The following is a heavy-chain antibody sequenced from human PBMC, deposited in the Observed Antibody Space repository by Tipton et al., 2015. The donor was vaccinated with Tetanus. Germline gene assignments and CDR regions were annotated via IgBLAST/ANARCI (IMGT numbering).Heavy chain of an antibody. Sequence: TLSLTCTVSGGSISSYYWSWIRQPSGEGLEWIGYISHRGSTNYNPSLKSRVTMSVDTSKNQFSLRLSSVTAADTAVYYCARYGKGYCSGGDCYSDGFDIWGQGTMVTVSS. D-gene: IGHD2-15*01. CDR2: ISHRGST. CDR3: ARYGKGYCSGGDCYSDGFDI. J-gene: IGHJ3*02. V-gene: IGHV4-59*01. CDR1: GGSISSYY.